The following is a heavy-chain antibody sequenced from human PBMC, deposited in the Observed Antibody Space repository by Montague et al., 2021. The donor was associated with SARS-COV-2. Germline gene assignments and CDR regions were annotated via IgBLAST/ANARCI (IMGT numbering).Heavy chain of an antibody. CDR1: SGPLSAYY. Sequence: SETLSLTCEVDSGPLSAYYWSWVRQPPGKGLERIGEIHPYGHTSYNPSLMSRVTLSLGTSSNPFSLKLTSVTAADTAVYYCARGLDHNKGGGYWGQGILVIVSS. D-gene: IGHD3-16*01. CDR3: ARGLDHNKGGGY. CDR2: IHPYGHT. J-gene: IGHJ4*02. V-gene: IGHV4-34*01.